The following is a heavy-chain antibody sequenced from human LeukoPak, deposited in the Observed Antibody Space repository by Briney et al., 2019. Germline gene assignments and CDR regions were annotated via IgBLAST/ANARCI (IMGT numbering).Heavy chain of an antibody. CDR2: VGGSGGST. V-gene: IGHV3-23*01. CDR1: GSTFSSYA. D-gene: IGHD6-19*01. CDR3: AKGLSPMDV. Sequence: GGSLRLSCAASGSTFSSYAMSWVRQAPGKGLEWVSSVGGSGGSTYYADSVKGRFTISRDNSKNTLYLQMNSLRAEDTAVYYCAKGLSPMDVWGKGTTVTVSS. J-gene: IGHJ6*03.